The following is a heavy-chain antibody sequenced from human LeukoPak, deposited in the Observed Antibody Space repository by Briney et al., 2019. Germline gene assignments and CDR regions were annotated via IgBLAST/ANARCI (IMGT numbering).Heavy chain of an antibody. CDR3: ARVSPLNYYDSSGFLFDY. J-gene: IGHJ4*02. CDR2: IYYGGST. D-gene: IGHD3-22*01. Sequence: PSETLTLTCTVSGGSISSSSYYWGWIRQPPGKGLEWIGSIYYGGSTYYNPSLKSRVTISVDTSKNQFSLKLSSVTAADTAVYYCARVSPLNYYDSSGFLFDYWGQGTLVTVSS. V-gene: IGHV4-39*07. CDR1: GGSISSSSYY.